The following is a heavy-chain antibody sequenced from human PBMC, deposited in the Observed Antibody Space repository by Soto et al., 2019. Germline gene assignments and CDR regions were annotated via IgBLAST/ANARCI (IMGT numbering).Heavy chain of an antibody. D-gene: IGHD4-17*01. V-gene: IGHV1-69*12. CDR2: LIPIFGTA. J-gene: IGHJ2*01. CDR3: ASLSSTVTPSRWYFDL. CDR1: GGPFSSYA. Sequence: QVQLVPSGAEVKKPGSSVKVSCKASGGPFSSYAISWVRQAPGQGLEWMGGLIPIFGTATYAQKFQGRVTITADESTSTAYMELSSLRSEDTAVYYGASLSSTVTPSRWYFDLWGRGTLVTVSS.